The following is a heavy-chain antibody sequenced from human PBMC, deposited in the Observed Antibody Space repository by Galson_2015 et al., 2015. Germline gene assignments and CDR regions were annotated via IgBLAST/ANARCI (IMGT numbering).Heavy chain of an antibody. D-gene: IGHD2-15*01. Sequence: SLRLSCAASGFTFNNYAMPWVRQAPGKGLEWTTTITGSGARTYYADSVKGRFTISRDNSKNTLYLQMDSLRADDTAVYYCAKAGYCIESGCSMSFEYWGQGTLVTVSS. V-gene: IGHV3-23*01. CDR3: AKAGYCIESGCSMSFEY. J-gene: IGHJ4*02. CDR1: GFTFNNYA. CDR2: ITGSGART.